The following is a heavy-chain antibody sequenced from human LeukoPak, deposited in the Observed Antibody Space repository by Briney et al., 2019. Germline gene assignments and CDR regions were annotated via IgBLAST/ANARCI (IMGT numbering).Heavy chain of an antibody. V-gene: IGHV3-7*01. CDR3: ARDRRYGGNSLYYFDY. J-gene: IGHJ4*02. CDR2: IKQDGSEK. CDR1: GFTFSSYW. D-gene: IGHD4-23*01. Sequence: PGGSLRLSCAASGFTFSSYWMTWFRQAPGKGLEWVANIKQDGSEKYYVDSVKGRFTISRDNAKNSLYPQMNSLRAEDTAVYYCARDRRYGGNSLYYFDYWGQGTLVTVSS.